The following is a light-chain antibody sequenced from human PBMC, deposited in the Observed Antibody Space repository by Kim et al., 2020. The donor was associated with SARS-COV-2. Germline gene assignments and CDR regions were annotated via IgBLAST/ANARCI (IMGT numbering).Light chain of an antibody. CDR1: QGVMKW. J-gene: IGKJ2*01. CDR2: NAS. V-gene: IGKV1-5*01. CDR3: QHYDHYPYS. Sequence: SGWVEAMFTLTGRGSQGVMKWLAWYHQKPGTAPRLLRFNASTLQSGVPSRFSGGGSGTEFTLTISGLRSDDFLTYYCQHYDHYPYSFGEGTKLEI.